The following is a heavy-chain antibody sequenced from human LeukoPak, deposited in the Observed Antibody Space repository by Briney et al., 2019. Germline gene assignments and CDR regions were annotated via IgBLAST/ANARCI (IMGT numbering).Heavy chain of an antibody. D-gene: IGHD3-22*01. CDR2: INHSGST. V-gene: IGHV4-34*01. CDR1: GGSFSGYY. J-gene: IGHJ4*02. Sequence: PSETLSLTCAVYGGSFSGYYWSWIRQPPGKGLEWIGEINHSGSTNYNPSLKSRVTISVDTSKNQFSLKLSSVTAADTAVYYCARERGYYYDSSGYVVYWGQGTLVTVSS. CDR3: ARERGYYYDSSGYVVY.